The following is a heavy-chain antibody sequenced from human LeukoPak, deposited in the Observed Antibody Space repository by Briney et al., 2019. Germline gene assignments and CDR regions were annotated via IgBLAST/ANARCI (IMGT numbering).Heavy chain of an antibody. D-gene: IGHD4-17*01. CDR3: SRDLYGVSHDH. CDR1: GFTFSSSY. CDR2: IYSSGMT. V-gene: IGHV3-53*01. J-gene: IGHJ4*02. Sequence: GGSLRLSCAASGFTFSSSYMSWVRQAPGKGLEWVSVIYSSGMTYYSDSVKGRFTISRDNFKNTLYLHMNSLRAAEPAVYYFSRDLYGVSHDHGGRGNRVTVFS.